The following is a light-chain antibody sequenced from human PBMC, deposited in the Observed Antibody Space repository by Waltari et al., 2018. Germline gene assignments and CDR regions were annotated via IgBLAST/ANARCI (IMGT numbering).Light chain of an antibody. CDR3: QTGGHGTWV. Sequence: QLVLTQSPSASASLGASVRLTCTLDSGHTSNIIAWHQQQPEKGPRYLMKVNSDGSHSKGDEIPVRFSGSGSGAERYLTISNVQSEDEADYYCQTGGHGTWVFGGGTKLTVL. CDR2: VNSDGSH. J-gene: IGLJ3*02. V-gene: IGLV4-69*01. CDR1: SGHTSNI.